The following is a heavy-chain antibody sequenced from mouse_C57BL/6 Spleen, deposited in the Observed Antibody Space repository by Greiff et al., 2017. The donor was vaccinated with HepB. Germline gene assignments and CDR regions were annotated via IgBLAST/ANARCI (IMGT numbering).Heavy chain of an antibody. V-gene: IGHV1-19*01. CDR1: GYTFTDYY. J-gene: IGHJ4*01. CDR3: GREDYYDHPGYAMDY. Sequence: VQLKESGPVLVKPGASVKMSCKASGYTFTDYYMNWVKQSHGKSLEWIGVINPYNGGTSYNQKFKGKATLTVDKSSSTAYMELNSLTSEDSAVYYCGREDYYDHPGYAMDYWGQGTSVTVSS. D-gene: IGHD1-1*02. CDR2: INPYNGGT.